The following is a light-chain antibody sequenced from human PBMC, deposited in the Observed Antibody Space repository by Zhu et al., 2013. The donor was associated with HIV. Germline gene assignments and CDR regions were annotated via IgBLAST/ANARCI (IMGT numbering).Light chain of an antibody. CDR3: QQYGGSPRT. Sequence: EIVLTQSPGTLSLSPGETATLSCRASQSVGSRSLAWYQQKPGQAPRLLIYDASIRATGIADRFSGSGYETDFTPTITRLEPEDFAVYYCQQYGGSPRTFGQGTNLAIK. J-gene: IGKJ2*02. V-gene: IGKV3-20*01. CDR1: QSVGSRS. CDR2: DAS.